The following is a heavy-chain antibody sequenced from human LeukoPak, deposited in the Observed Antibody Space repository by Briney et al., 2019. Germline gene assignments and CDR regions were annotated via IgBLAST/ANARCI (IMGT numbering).Heavy chain of an antibody. V-gene: IGHV3-33*06. D-gene: IGHD1-26*01. CDR1: GFTFSSYG. CDR2: IWYDGGNK. CDR3: AKDPVGATPHDAFDI. Sequence: GGSLRLSCAASGFTFSSYGMHWVRQAPGKGLEWVAVIWYDGGNKYYADSVKGRFTISRDNPKNTLYLQMNSLRAEDTAVYYCAKDPVGATPHDAFDIWGQGTMVTVSS. J-gene: IGHJ3*02.